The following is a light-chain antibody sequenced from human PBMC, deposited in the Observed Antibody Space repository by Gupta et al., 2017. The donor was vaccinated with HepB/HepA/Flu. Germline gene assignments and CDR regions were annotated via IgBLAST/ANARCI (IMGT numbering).Light chain of an antibody. CDR2: KNN. V-gene: IGLV10-54*02. CDR3: SAEDSSRSAQV. CDR1: INTVGPPG. J-gene: IGLJ2*01. Sequence: AGLTQPPSVSQGLRQTATLTCTGNINTVGPPGAAWLQQHQGHPPNLLSYKNNNRPSGIAERFSAARSRNTASLTITGLQPEDEADYYCSAEDSSRSAQVFGGGTKLTVL.